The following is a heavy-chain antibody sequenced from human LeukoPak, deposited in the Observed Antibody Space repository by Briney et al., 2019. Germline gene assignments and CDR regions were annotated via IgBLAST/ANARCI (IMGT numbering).Heavy chain of an antibody. J-gene: IGHJ4*02. CDR2: IKQDGTEK. CDR3: ARDFVAAAGPSDY. D-gene: IGHD6-13*01. CDR1: GFTFSSYW. V-gene: IGHV3-7*03. Sequence: PGGSLRLSCAASGFTFSSYWMSWVRQAPGKGLEWVASIKQDGTEKFYVDSVKGRFTISRDNSKNTLYLQMNSLRVEDTAVYYCARDFVAAAGPSDYWGQGTLVTVSS.